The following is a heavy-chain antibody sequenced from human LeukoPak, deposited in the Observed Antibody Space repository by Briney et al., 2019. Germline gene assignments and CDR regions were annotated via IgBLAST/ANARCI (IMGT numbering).Heavy chain of an antibody. Sequence: GGSLRLSCATSGFTYSTYWMTWIRQAPGRGLEWVASIKENGSEKWYRDSVKGRFTVSRDNADNSLYLQMGSLRVDDTAVYYCARGPLGGYCSDTGCYADYWGQGTLVTVSS. V-gene: IGHV3-7*03. D-gene: IGHD2-2*01. CDR1: GFTYSTYW. CDR2: IKENGSEK. J-gene: IGHJ4*02. CDR3: ARGPLGGYCSDTGCYADY.